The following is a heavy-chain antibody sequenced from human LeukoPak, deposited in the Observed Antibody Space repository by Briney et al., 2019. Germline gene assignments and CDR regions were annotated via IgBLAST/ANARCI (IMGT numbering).Heavy chain of an antibody. CDR3: ARRRMLDGHHFDY. CDR2: IYPGDSDT. D-gene: IGHD2-8*01. J-gene: IGHJ4*02. Sequence: GESLKTSCKGSGYSFTNYWIGWVRQMPEKGLEWMGIIYPGDSDTRYSPSFQGQVTISADKSISTAYLQWSSLKASDTAMYYCARRRMLDGHHFDYWGQGTLVTVSS. CDR1: GYSFTNYW. V-gene: IGHV5-51*01.